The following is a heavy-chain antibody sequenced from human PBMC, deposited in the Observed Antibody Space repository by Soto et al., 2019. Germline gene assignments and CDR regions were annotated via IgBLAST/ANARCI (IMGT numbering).Heavy chain of an antibody. CDR1: GFTFDDYA. D-gene: IGHD5-18*01. CDR3: VRSKGGYSYGTPFDY. Sequence: EVQLEESGGALVQPGRSLRLSCAASGFTFDDYAMYWVRQVLGKGLEWVSSISWNSGNIGYADSMKGRFTTSRDNAENPLYLQMNSLRPEDTALYYCVRSKGGYSYGTPFDYWGQGTLVTVSS. J-gene: IGHJ4*02. V-gene: IGHV3-9*01. CDR2: ISWNSGNI.